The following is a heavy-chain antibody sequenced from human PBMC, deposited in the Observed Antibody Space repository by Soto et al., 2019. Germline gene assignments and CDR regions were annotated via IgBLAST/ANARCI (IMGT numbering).Heavy chain of an antibody. CDR2: IYYSGST. Sequence: QLQLQESGPGLVKPSETLSLTCTVSGGSISSSSYYWGWIRQPPGKGLEWIGSIYYSGSTYYNPSLKSRVTISVDTSKNQFSLKLSSVTAADTAVYYCARLGRITMVRGVNNWFDPWGQGTLVTVSS. CDR1: GGSISSSSYY. CDR3: ARLGRITMVRGVNNWFDP. J-gene: IGHJ5*02. V-gene: IGHV4-39*01. D-gene: IGHD3-10*01.